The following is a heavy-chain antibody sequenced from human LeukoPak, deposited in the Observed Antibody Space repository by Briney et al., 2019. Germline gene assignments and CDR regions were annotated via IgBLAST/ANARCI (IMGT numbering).Heavy chain of an antibody. CDR3: AKDSVGVAGPDY. CDR2: ISVDGGGT. V-gene: IGHV3-23*01. CDR1: GFTFSHYW. Sequence: GGSLRLSCAASGFTFSHYWMSWVRQAPGKGLEWVSVISVDGGGTYYADSVKGRFTISRDNSKSTLYLQMNSLRAEDTAVYYCAKDSVGVAGPDYWGQGSLVTVSS. J-gene: IGHJ4*02. D-gene: IGHD6-19*01.